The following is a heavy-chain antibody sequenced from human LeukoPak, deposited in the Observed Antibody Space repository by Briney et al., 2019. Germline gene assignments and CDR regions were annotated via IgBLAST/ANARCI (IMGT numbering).Heavy chain of an antibody. V-gene: IGHV5-51*01. J-gene: IGHJ4*02. Sequence: GESLQISCKGSGYTFTTYWIGWVRPMPGRGLGWMGIIYPGDSDTRYSPSFQGQVTISADKSISTAYLQWSSLKASDTAMYYCTRLGDGDSFDYWGQGTLVTVSS. CDR3: TRLGDGDSFDY. D-gene: IGHD3-10*01. CDR2: IYPGDSDT. CDR1: GYTFTTYW.